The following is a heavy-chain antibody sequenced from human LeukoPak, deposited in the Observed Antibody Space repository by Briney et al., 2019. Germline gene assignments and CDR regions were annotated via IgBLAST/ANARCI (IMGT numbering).Heavy chain of an antibody. CDR3: ARWSRYGAYDDSIDKGV. D-gene: IGHD4-17*01. J-gene: IGHJ6*03. V-gene: IGHV3-48*03. CDR1: GFTFNTYE. CDR2: ISGGGSSI. Sequence: GGSHPVPHAASGFTFNTYEINWVRQAPGKGLEWVSYISGGGSSIYYADSVKGRFTISIDNAKNSLFLQMNTLRAEDTALYYCARWSRYGAYDDSIDKGVWGNVTTV.